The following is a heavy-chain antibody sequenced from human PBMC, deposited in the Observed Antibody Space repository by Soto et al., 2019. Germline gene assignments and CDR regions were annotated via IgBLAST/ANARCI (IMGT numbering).Heavy chain of an antibody. Sequence: PSETLSLTCTVSGGSISSGDYYWSWIRQPPGKGLEWIGYIYYSGSTYYNPSLKSRVTISVDTSKNQFSLKLSSVTAADTAVYYCARSGADYYDSSRGFDYWGQGTLVTVYS. J-gene: IGHJ4*02. V-gene: IGHV4-30-4*01. D-gene: IGHD3-22*01. CDR3: ARSGADYYDSSRGFDY. CDR1: GGSISSGDYY. CDR2: IYYSGST.